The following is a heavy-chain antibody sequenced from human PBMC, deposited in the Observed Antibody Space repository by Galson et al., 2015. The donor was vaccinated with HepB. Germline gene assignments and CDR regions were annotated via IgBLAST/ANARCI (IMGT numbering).Heavy chain of an antibody. Sequence: LRLSCAASGFTFSSYAMSWVRQAPGKGLEWVSAISGSGGSTYYADSVKGRFTISRDNSKNTLYLEMNSLRAEDTAVYYCAKVPPGIAAAGTPTWFDYWGQGTLVTVSS. J-gene: IGHJ4*02. D-gene: IGHD6-13*01. V-gene: IGHV3-23*01. CDR3: AKVPPGIAAAGTPTWFDY. CDR1: GFTFSSYA. CDR2: ISGSGGST.